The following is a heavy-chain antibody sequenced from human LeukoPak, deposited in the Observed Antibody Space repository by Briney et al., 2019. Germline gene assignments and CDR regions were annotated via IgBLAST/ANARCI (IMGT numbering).Heavy chain of an antibody. V-gene: IGHV3-74*01. D-gene: IGHD2-2*01. Sequence: PGGSLRLSCAASGFTFSRYWMYWVRQVPGKGLEWVSRLNIDGSITTYADSVRGRFAISRDNAKNTLYLQMNSLRAEDTAVYYCARDQRLYQLLPIYYFDYWGQGTLVTVSS. CDR2: LNIDGSIT. CDR1: GFTFSRYW. J-gene: IGHJ4*02. CDR3: ARDQRLYQLLPIYYFDY.